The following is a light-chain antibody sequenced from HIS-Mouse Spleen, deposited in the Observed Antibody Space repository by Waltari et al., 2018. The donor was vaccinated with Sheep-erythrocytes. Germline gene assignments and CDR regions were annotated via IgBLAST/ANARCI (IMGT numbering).Light chain of an antibody. J-gene: IGKJ1*01. CDR3: QQYGSSLRT. Sequence: EIVLTQSPGTLSLSPGARATLSCRASQSVSSSYLAWYQQKPGQAHRLLIYGASSRATGIPDRFSGSGSGTDFTLTISRLEPEDFAVYYCQQYGSSLRTFGQGTKVEIK. CDR2: GAS. CDR1: QSVSSSY. V-gene: IGKV3-20*01.